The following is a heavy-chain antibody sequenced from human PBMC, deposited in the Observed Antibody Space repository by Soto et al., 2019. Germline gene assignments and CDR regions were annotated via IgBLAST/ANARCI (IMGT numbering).Heavy chain of an antibody. Sequence: GESLKISCKGSGYSFTSYWIGWVRQMPGKGLEWMGIIYPGDSDTRYSPSFQGQVTISADKSISTAYLQWSSLKASDTAVYYCARDYIAVAGTVDYWGQGTLVTVSS. V-gene: IGHV5-51*01. J-gene: IGHJ4*02. CDR1: GYSFTSYW. CDR2: IYPGDSDT. CDR3: ARDYIAVAGTVDY. D-gene: IGHD6-19*01.